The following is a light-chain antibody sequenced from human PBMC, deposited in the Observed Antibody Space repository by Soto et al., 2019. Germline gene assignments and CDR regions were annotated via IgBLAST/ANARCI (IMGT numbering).Light chain of an antibody. J-gene: IGKJ4*01. V-gene: IGKV1-6*01. CDR2: ASS. CDR1: KYLKNA. CDR3: LQDYKYSLT. Sequence: AIQMTQSPSSLSASIGDRVTITCRATKYLKNALVWYQQKPGKAPNLLIYASSTLQSGVPSRFSGSGSFTDVTITISRLQPEDLAFYYCLQDYKYSLTVGGGTKGEL.